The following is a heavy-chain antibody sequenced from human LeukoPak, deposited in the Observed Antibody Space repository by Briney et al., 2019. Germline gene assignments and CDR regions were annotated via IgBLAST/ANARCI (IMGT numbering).Heavy chain of an antibody. CDR1: GYIFTDYY. CDR3: ARGRSYYDSSGYYHPAQTPADRTPFDY. D-gene: IGHD3-22*01. V-gene: IGHV1-2*02. CDR2: INPNSGGT. J-gene: IGHJ4*02. Sequence: SVKVSCKTSGYIFTDYYIHWVRQAPGQGLEWMGWINPNSGGTNYAQKFQGRVTMTRDTSISTAYMELSRLRSDDTAVYYCARGRSYYDSSGYYHPAQTPADRTPFDYWGQGTLVTVSS.